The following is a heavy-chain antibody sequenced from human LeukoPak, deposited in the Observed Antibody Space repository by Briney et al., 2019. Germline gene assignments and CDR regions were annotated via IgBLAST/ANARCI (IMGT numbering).Heavy chain of an antibody. CDR2: IKQDGSEK. J-gene: IGHJ4*02. CDR1: GFTFSSYW. CDR3: AKGRGMTTVTTSVDY. Sequence: GGSLRLSCAASGFTFSSYWMSWVRQAPGKGLEWVANIKQDGSEKYYVDSVKGRFTISRDNAKNSLYLQMNSLRAEDTAVYYCAKGRGMTTVTTSVDYWGQGTLVTVSS. D-gene: IGHD4-11*01. V-gene: IGHV3-7*01.